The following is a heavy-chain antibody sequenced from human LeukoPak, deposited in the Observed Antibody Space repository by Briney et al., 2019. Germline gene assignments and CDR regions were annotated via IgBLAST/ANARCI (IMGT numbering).Heavy chain of an antibody. J-gene: IGHJ4*02. CDR3: ARALGYGSGSLLYFDY. CDR2: ISSSSSYI. CDR1: GFTFSSYS. Sequence: QPGGSLRLSCAASGFTFSSYSMNWVRQAPGKGLEWVSSISSSSSYIYYADSVKGRFTISRDNAKNSLYLQMNSLRAEDTAVYYCARALGYGSGSLLYFDYWGRGTLVTVSS. D-gene: IGHD3-10*01. V-gene: IGHV3-21*01.